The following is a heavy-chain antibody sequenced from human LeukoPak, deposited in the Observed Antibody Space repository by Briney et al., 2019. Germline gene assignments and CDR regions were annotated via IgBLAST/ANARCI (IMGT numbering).Heavy chain of an antibody. CDR1: GYSISSGYY. CDR3: ARRNGYYFDY. D-gene: IGHD3-22*01. Sequence: SETLSLTCAVSGYSISSGYYWGWIRQPPGKGLEWIGSIFHSGSTYYNPSLKSRVTLSTGTSKNQFSLKLSSVTAADTAMYYCARRNGYYFDYWGQGTLVTVSS. J-gene: IGHJ4*02. CDR2: IFHSGST. V-gene: IGHV4-38-2*01.